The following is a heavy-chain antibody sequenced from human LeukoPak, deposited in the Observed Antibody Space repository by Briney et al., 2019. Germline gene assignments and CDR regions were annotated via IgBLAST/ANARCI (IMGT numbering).Heavy chain of an antibody. CDR3: ARGNFDWFTHSYYYYMDV. Sequence: SETLSLTCTVSGGSISSYYWSWNRQPPGKGLEWIGYIYYSGSTNYNPSLKSRVTISVDTSKNQFSLKLSSVTATDTAMYYCARGNFDWFTHSYYYYMDVWGKGTTVTISS. V-gene: IGHV4-59*01. D-gene: IGHD3-9*01. CDR1: GGSISSYY. J-gene: IGHJ6*03. CDR2: IYYSGST.